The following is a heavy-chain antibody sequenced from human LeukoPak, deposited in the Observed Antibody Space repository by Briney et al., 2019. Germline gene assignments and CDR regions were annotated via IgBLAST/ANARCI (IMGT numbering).Heavy chain of an antibody. V-gene: IGHV3-7*01. D-gene: IGHD6-19*01. Sequence: GGSLRLSCAASGFTFSSYAMSWVRQAPGKGLEWVANIKQDGSEKYYVDSVKGRFTISRDNAKNSLYLQMNSLRAEDTAVYYCARDPFIEQWLADWYFDLWGRGTLVTVSS. CDR1: GFTFSSYA. CDR3: ARDPFIEQWLADWYFDL. J-gene: IGHJ2*01. CDR2: IKQDGSEK.